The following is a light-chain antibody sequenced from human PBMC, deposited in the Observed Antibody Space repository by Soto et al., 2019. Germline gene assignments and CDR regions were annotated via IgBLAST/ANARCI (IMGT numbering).Light chain of an antibody. CDR2: AAS. CDR3: QQSYSTTWT. Sequence: DIQMTQSPSSLSESAGDRVTITCRASQGISTYLNWYQQKPGKAPKLLIYAASSLQSGVPSRFSGSGSEKDFTLTISSLQPEDFATYSCQQSYSTTWTFGQGIKVEIX. V-gene: IGKV1-39*01. CDR1: QGISTY. J-gene: IGKJ1*01.